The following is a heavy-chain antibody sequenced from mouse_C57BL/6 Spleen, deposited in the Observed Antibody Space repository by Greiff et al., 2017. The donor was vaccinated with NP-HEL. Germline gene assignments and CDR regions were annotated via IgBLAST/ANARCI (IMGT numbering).Heavy chain of an antibody. D-gene: IGHD2-4*01. CDR1: GFTFSSYG. V-gene: IGHV5-6*01. CDR3: ARQGVYYDL. Sequence: EVQLVESGGDLVKPGGSLKLSCAASGFTFSSYGMSWVRQTPDKRLEWVATISSGGSYTCYPDNVKGRFTISIDNAKNTLYLQMSSLKSEDTAMYYCARQGVYYDLWGQGTTLTVSS. CDR2: ISSGGSYT. J-gene: IGHJ2*01.